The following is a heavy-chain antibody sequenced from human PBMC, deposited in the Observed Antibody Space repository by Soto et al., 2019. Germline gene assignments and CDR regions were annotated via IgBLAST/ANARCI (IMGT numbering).Heavy chain of an antibody. D-gene: IGHD2-15*01. CDR2: INHSGST. J-gene: IGHJ4*02. CDR3: ARGSGVVAARLYYFDY. V-gene: IGHV4-34*01. Sequence: SETLSLTCAVYGGSFSGYYWSWIRQPPGKGLEWIGEINHSGSTNYNPSLKSRVTISVDTSKNQFSLKLSSVTAADTAVYYCARGSGVVAARLYYFDYWGQGTLVTVSS. CDR1: GGSFSGYY.